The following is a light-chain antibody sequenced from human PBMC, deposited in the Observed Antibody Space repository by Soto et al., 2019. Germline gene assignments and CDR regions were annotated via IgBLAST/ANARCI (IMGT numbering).Light chain of an antibody. CDR1: SSDVGGYNY. CDR2: DVI. V-gene: IGLV2-11*01. Sequence: QSALTQPPSVSGSPGQSVTISCTGTSSDVGGYNYVSWYQQHPGKAPKLVIYDVIKRPSGVPDRFSGSKSGNTASLPISGLQAEDEADYFCCSYAGSYTFVVFGGGTKLTVL. J-gene: IGLJ2*01. CDR3: CSYAGSYTFVV.